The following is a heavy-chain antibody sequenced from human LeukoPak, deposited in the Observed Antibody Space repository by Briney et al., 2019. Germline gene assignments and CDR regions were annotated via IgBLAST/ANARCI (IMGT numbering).Heavy chain of an antibody. J-gene: IGHJ4*02. CDR1: GYTFSRHG. D-gene: IGHD3-22*01. Sequence: ASVKVSCKTSGYTFSRHGITWVRQAPGQGLEWMGWVSGYSGNTNYAQNVQGRVTMTTDTSTNTAYMELRSLRSDDTAVYYCAKDIHPGLDSGASCCFDYWGQGTPVTVSS. V-gene: IGHV1-18*01. CDR3: AKDIHPGLDSGASCCFDY. CDR2: VSGYSGNT.